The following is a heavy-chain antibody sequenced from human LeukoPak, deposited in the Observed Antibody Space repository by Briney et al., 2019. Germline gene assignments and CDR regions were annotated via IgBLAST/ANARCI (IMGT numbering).Heavy chain of an antibody. J-gene: IGHJ3*02. D-gene: IGHD3-22*01. V-gene: IGHV4-59*01. CDR3: ARANFYYDSSGLI. CDR1: GGSISSYY. Sequence: SETLSLTCTVSGGSISSYYWSWIRQPPGKGLEWIGYIYYSGSTNYNPSLKSRVTISVDTSKNQFSLKLGSVTAADTAVYYCARANFYYDSSGLIWGQGTMVTVSS. CDR2: IYYSGST.